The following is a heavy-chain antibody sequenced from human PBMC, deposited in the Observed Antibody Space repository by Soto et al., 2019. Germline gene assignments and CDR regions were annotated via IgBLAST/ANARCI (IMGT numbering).Heavy chain of an antibody. J-gene: IGHJ4*02. V-gene: IGHV4-31*03. Sequence: SETLSLTCTVSGGSISSGGYYWSWIRQHPGKGLEWIGYIYYSGSTYYNPSLKSRVTISVDTSKNQFSLKLSSVTAADTAVYYCARDSSNWGASYFDYWGQGTLVTVSS. D-gene: IGHD7-27*01. CDR3: ARDSSNWGASYFDY. CDR2: IYYSGST. CDR1: GGSISSGGYY.